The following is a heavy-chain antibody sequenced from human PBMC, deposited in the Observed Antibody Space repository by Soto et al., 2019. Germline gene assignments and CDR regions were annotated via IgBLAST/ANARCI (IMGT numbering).Heavy chain of an antibody. CDR2: IKTEGSST. CDR1: GFTFGGYW. V-gene: IGHV3-74*01. Sequence: GGSMRLSCAASGFTFGGYWMHWVRQAPGKGLVWVARIKTEGSSTDYADSVRGRFTISRDNAKNTLYLQMNSLRAEDTSVYYCLRSYDFWGQGTLVTVSS. CDR3: LRSYDF. J-gene: IGHJ4*02.